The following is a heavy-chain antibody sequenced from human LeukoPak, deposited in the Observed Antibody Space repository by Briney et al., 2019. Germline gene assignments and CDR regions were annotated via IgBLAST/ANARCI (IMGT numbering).Heavy chain of an antibody. CDR2: IKQDGSEK. Sequence: GGSLRLSCAASGFTFSSYWMSWVRQAPGKGLEWVANIKQDGSEKYCVDSVKGRFTISRDNAKNSLYLQMNSLRAEDTAVYYCARDLPYYDFWSGYFDYWGQGTLVTVSS. J-gene: IGHJ4*02. CDR1: GFTFSSYW. CDR3: ARDLPYYDFWSGYFDY. V-gene: IGHV3-7*01. D-gene: IGHD3-3*01.